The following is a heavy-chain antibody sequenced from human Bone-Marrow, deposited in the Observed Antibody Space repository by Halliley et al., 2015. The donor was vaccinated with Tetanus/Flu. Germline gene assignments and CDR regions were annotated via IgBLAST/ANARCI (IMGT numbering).Heavy chain of an antibody. D-gene: IGHD6-13*01. CDR1: GYSFTTYW. Sequence: QLVQSGAEVKKPGESLKISCKGSGYSFTTYWIGWVRQVPGQGLELMGLIYPGDSDTWYSPSFQGQVIISADKSVTSAYLQWTTLKASDTAIYYCAALIAASHFTDYWGQGTLVTVSS. CDR2: IYPGDSDT. J-gene: IGHJ4*02. CDR3: AALIAASHFTDY. V-gene: IGHV5-51*01.